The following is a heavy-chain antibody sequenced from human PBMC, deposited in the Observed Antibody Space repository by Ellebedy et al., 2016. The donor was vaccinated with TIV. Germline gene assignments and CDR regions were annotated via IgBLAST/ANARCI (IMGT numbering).Heavy chain of an antibody. Sequence: PGGSLRLSCAASGFTFSGYYMSWFRQAPGKGLECVANIKQDGSEKSYVDSVKGRFTISRDNAKNSLHLQMNGLRAEDTAVYYCARHTDYALDYWGQGALVTVSS. CDR2: IKQDGSEK. CDR3: ARHTDYALDY. V-gene: IGHV3-7*01. J-gene: IGHJ4*02. D-gene: IGHD4-17*01. CDR1: GFTFSGYY.